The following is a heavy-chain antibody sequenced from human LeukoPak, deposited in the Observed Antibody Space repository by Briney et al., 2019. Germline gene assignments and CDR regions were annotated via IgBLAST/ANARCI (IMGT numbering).Heavy chain of an antibody. CDR1: GYTFSDFY. D-gene: IGHD1-1*01. CDR2: ITPKSGDT. CDR3: ARVRSAEERAWAY. Sequence: ASVKVSCKASGYTFSDFYIRWVRQAPGQGLEYVGWITPKSGDTYSPQRFQGRVTMTRDASISTAYMELSSLRSDDTAVYFCARVRSAEERAWAYWGQGTLVTVSS. J-gene: IGHJ4*02. V-gene: IGHV1-2*02.